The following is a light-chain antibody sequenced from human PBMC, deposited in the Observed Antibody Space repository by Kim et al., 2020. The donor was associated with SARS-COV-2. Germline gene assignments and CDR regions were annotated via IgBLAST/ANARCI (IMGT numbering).Light chain of an antibody. CDR1: QSISSY. CDR3: QQSYSTPLT. Sequence: ASVGDRVTITCRAGQSISSYLNWYQQKPGKAPKLLIYAASSLQSGVPSRFSGSGSGTDFTLTISSLQPEDCATYYCQQSYSTPLTFGGGTKVDIK. CDR2: AAS. J-gene: IGKJ4*01. V-gene: IGKV1-39*01.